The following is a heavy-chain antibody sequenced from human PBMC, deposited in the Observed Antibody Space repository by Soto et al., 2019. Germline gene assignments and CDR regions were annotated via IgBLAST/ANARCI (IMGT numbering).Heavy chain of an antibody. Sequence: GGSLILSCAASGFRFSDYYMTWIRQAPGKGLEWVWYMRSRGRTRYQADSVRGGVTVSRDDANNSIYLQMNSLTGDCRAVYLCARARPDIVMVVGATPGYYGMDVWGQGTTVTVSS. CDR1: GFRFSDYY. D-gene: IGHD2-15*01. J-gene: IGHJ6*02. V-gene: IGHV3-11*01. CDR3: ARARPDIVMVVGATPGYYGMDV. CDR2: MRSRGRTR.